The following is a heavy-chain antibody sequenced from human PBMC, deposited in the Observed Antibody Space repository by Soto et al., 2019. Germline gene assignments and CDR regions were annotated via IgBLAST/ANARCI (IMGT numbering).Heavy chain of an antibody. Sequence: SETLSLTCTVSGVSISSSSYYWGWIRQPPGKGLEWIGSIYYSGSTYYNPSLKSRVTISVDTSKNQFSLKLSSVTAADTAVYYCARSNYYGSGSPLYWGQGTLVTVSS. J-gene: IGHJ4*02. D-gene: IGHD3-10*01. V-gene: IGHV4-39*01. CDR3: ARSNYYGSGSPLY. CDR1: GVSISSSSYY. CDR2: IYYSGST.